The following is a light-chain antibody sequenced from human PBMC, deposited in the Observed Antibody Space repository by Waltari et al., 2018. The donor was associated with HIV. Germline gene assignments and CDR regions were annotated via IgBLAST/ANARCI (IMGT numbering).Light chain of an antibody. CDR3: QQLNEYPWT. V-gene: IGKV1-9*01. CDR1: QDIRNY. Sequence: DIQLTQSPSFLSASVGDRVTITCRASQDIRNYLAWYQQKLGKAPKLLIYAASSLQSGVPSRFSGGGSGTQFTLTISSLQPEDFATYHCQQLNEYPWTFGQGTQVEIK. J-gene: IGKJ1*01. CDR2: AAS.